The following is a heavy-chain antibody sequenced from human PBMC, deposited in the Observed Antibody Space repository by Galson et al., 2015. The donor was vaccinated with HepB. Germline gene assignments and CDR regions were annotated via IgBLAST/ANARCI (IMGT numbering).Heavy chain of an antibody. CDR3: ARDLLAAGGLLPQSYYYSGMDV. CDR2: ISYDGSNK. J-gene: IGHJ6*02. Sequence: SLRLSCAASGFTFSSYAMHWVRQAPGKGLEWVAVISYDGSNKYYADSVKGRFTISRDNSNNTLYLQMNSLRAEDTAVYYCARDLLAAGGLLPQSYYYSGMDVWGQGTTATVSS. CDR1: GFTFSSYA. V-gene: IGHV3-30-3*01. D-gene: IGHD3-10*01.